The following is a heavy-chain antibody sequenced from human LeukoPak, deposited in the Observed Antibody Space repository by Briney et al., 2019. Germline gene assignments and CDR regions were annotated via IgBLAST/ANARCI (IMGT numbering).Heavy chain of an antibody. J-gene: IGHJ3*02. V-gene: IGHV4-34*01. D-gene: IGHD3-10*01. CDR2: INHSGST. Sequence: SETLSLTCAVYGGSFSGYYWSWIRQPPGKGLEWIGEINHSGSTNYNPSLKSRVTISVDTSKNQFSLKLSSVTAADTAVYYCARDGFDGFGEPNADAFDIWGQGTMVTGSS. CDR3: ARDGFDGFGEPNADAFDI. CDR1: GGSFSGYY.